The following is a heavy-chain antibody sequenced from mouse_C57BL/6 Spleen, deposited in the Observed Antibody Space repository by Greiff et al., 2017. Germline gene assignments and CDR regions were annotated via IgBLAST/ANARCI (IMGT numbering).Heavy chain of an antibody. CDR3: ASSLLLRFPGYFDV. J-gene: IGHJ1*03. Sequence: EVQLVESGGGLVKPGGSLKLSCAASGFTFSSYTMSWVRQTPEKRLEWVATISGGGGNTYYPASVKGRFTISRDNAKNTLYLQMSSLRSEDTALYYCASSLLLRFPGYFDVWGTGTTVTVSS. D-gene: IGHD1-1*01. CDR2: ISGGGGNT. CDR1: GFTFSSYT. V-gene: IGHV5-9*01.